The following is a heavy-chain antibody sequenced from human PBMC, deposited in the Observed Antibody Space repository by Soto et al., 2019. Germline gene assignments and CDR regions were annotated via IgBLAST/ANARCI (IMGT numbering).Heavy chain of an antibody. J-gene: IGHJ6*03. CDR3: ARKDSGYADYMDV. Sequence: HVQLQESGPGLVKPSQTLSLTCTVSGGSISRGGYYWSWIRQHPGKGLEWIGYIYYSGGTYYNPSLKSRVTISVDTSENQFSLRLSSVTAADTAVYYCARKDSGYADYMDVWGKGTTVTVSS. CDR1: GGSISRGGYY. D-gene: IGHD5-12*01. CDR2: IYYSGGT. V-gene: IGHV4-31*03.